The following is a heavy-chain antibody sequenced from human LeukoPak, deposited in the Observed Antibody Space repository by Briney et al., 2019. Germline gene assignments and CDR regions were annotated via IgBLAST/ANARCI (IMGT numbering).Heavy chain of an antibody. J-gene: IGHJ4*02. CDR3: ARAVGDNWNDEGYDY. CDR1: GYTFTSYY. D-gene: IGHD1-20*01. CDR2: INPSGGST. V-gene: IGHV1-46*01. Sequence: ASVKVSCKASGYTFTSYYMHWVRQAPGQGLEWMGIINPSGGSTSYAQKFQGRVTMTRDTSTSTVYMELSSLRSGDTAVYYCARAVGDNWNDEGYDYWGQGTLVTVSS.